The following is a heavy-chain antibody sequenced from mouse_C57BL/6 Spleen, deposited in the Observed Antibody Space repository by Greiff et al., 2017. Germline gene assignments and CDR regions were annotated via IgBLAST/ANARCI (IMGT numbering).Heavy chain of an antibody. CDR1: GFNIKDYY. V-gene: IGHV14-2*01. CDR2: IDPEDGET. CDR3: AQDYAMDY. Sequence: EVQLQQSGAELVKPGASVKLSCTASGFNIKDYYMHWVKQRTEQGLEWIGRIDPEDGETKYAPKFPGKAPITADTSTNTAYLQLSSLTSEDTAVYYCAQDYAMDYWGQGTSVTVSS. J-gene: IGHJ4*01.